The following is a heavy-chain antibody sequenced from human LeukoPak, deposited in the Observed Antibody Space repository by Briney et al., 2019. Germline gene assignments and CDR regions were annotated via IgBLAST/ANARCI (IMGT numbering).Heavy chain of an antibody. D-gene: IGHD6-13*01. Sequence: ASVKVSCKASGYTFTGYYMHWVRQAPGQGLEWMGWINPNSGGTNYAQKFQGWVTMTRDTSISTAYMELSRLRSDDTAVYYCARDLYSSSWYNYYYGMDVWAKGPRSPSP. CDR2: INPNSGGT. V-gene: IGHV1-2*04. CDR3: ARDLYSSSWYNYYYGMDV. CDR1: GYTFTGYY. J-gene: IGHJ6*02.